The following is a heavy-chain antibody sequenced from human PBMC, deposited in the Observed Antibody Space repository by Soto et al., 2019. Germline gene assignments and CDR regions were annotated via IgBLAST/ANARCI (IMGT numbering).Heavy chain of an antibody. D-gene: IGHD3-16*01. J-gene: IGHJ4*02. Sequence: QVQLQQSGPGLMKPAQTLSLTCTVSGGSFSRGGYYWSWIRQHPGKGLAWIGYIDYSGNTSYNPSLKSRVIRSVDTSKNQFSLKLRSVTAADTAVYYCAREGALGNFEYWGQGTLVTVAS. V-gene: IGHV4-31*03. CDR1: GGSFSRGGYY. CDR2: IDYSGNT. CDR3: AREGALGNFEY.